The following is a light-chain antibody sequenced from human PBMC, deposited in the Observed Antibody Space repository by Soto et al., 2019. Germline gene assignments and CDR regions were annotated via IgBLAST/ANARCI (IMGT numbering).Light chain of an antibody. CDR1: SSNIGAGYD. CDR3: QSYDSSVSGWV. J-gene: IGLJ3*02. Sequence: QAVVTQPPSVSGAPGQRVTISCTGSSSNIGAGYDVHWYQQLPGTAPKLLIYGNSNRPSGVPDRFSGSKSGTSASLAITGLQAEDEADYYCQSYDSSVSGWVFGGGTKVTVL. CDR2: GNS. V-gene: IGLV1-40*01.